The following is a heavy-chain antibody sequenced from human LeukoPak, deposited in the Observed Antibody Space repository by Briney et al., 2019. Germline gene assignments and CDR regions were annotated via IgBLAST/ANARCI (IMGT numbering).Heavy chain of an antibody. CDR1: GGSMSSYY. V-gene: IGHV4-59*12. J-gene: IGHJ3*02. D-gene: IGHD3-10*01. Sequence: SETLSLTCAVSGGSMSSYYWSWIRQPPGKGLERIGYIYNSGSTNYNPSLKSRVTISVDTSRNQFSLKLNSVTAADTAVYYCAKSNGYGLVDIWGQGTMVTVSS. CDR3: AKSNGYGLVDI. CDR2: IYNSGST.